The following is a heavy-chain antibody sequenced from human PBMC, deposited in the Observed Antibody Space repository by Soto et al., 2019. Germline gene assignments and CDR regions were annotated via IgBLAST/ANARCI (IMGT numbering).Heavy chain of an antibody. V-gene: IGHV3-74*01. Sequence: PGGSLRLSCAASGFTFSSYWMHWVRQAPGKGLVWVSRINSDGSSTSYADSVKGRFTISRDSAKNTLYLQMNSLRAEDTVVYYCARDIDTAITYYYYGMDVWGQGTTVTVSS. CDR1: GFTFSSYW. CDR2: INSDGSST. CDR3: ARDIDTAITYYYYGMDV. J-gene: IGHJ6*02. D-gene: IGHD5-18*01.